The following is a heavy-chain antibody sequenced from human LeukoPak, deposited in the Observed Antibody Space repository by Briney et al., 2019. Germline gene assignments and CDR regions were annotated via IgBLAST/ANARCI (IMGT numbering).Heavy chain of an antibody. J-gene: IGHJ4*02. V-gene: IGHV1-18*01. D-gene: IGHD3-22*01. Sequence: ASVKVSCKASGYTFTSYGISWVRQAPGQGREWMGWISAYNGNTNYAQKLQGRVPMTTHTSTSPAYMELRRLRSDDTAVYYCARVQDTYYYDSSGYYPLDYWGQGTLVTVSS. CDR3: ARVQDTYYYDSSGYYPLDY. CDR2: ISAYNGNT. CDR1: GYTFTSYG.